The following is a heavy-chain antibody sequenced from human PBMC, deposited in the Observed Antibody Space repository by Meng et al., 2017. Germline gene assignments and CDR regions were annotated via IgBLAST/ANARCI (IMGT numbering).Heavy chain of an antibody. J-gene: IGHJ4*02. Sequence: SGPTLAKPTQTLTLTCTFSGFSLSTSGVGVGWIRQPPGKALEWLALIYWDDDKRYSPSLKSRLTITKDTSKNQVVLTMTNMDPVDTATYYCAHSQNTYYYDSSGYYDYWGQGTLVTVSS. CDR2: IYWDDDK. CDR3: AHSQNTYYYDSSGYYDY. D-gene: IGHD3-22*01. CDR1: GFSLSTSGVG. V-gene: IGHV2-5*02.